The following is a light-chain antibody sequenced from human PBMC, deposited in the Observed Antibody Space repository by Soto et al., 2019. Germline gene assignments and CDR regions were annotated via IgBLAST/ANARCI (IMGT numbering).Light chain of an antibody. CDR3: QQSYSTPQT. CDR1: HTISIW. V-gene: IGKV1-39*01. J-gene: IGKJ1*01. Sequence: IQRTQSPSTLSVSLGDIVTITCRASHTISIWFVWYQQKPGKAPNLLIXXAXXLQSGVPSRFRGSGSGTDFTLPISSLQPEDFATYYCQQSYSTPQTFGQGTKVDIK. CDR2: XAX.